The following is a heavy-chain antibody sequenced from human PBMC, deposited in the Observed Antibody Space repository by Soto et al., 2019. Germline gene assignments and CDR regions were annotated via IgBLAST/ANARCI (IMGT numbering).Heavy chain of an antibody. Sequence: PSETLSLTCTVSGDSISSSSYYWAWIRQPPGKWLEWVGSIFYSGNTYYNPSLKSRVTISVDTSKNQFSLKLTSVTAADTAVYYCARVVAATREVDYWGQGTLVTVSS. V-gene: IGHV4-39*07. J-gene: IGHJ4*02. CDR2: IFYSGNT. D-gene: IGHD2-15*01. CDR3: ARVVAATREVDY. CDR1: GDSISSSSYY.